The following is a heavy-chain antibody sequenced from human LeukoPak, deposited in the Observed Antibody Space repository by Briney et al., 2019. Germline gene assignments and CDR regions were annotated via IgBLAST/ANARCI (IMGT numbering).Heavy chain of an antibody. D-gene: IGHD3-22*01. Sequence: SGGSLRLSCAASGFTFSSYWMSWVRQAPGKGLEWVANIKQDGSEKYYVDSVKGRFTISRDNAKNSLYLQMNSLRAEDTAVYYCARYLQYYYDSTYFDYWGREPWSPSPQ. CDR2: IKQDGSEK. CDR3: ARYLQYYYDSTYFDY. V-gene: IGHV3-7*03. J-gene: IGHJ4*02. CDR1: GFTFSSYW.